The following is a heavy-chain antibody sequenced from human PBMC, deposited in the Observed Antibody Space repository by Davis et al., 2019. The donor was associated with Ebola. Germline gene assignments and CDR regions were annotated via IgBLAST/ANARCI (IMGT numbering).Heavy chain of an antibody. J-gene: IGHJ5*02. CDR1: GFTLSSYW. CDR2: IKQDGSEK. D-gene: IGHD3-10*01. Sequence: GESLKISCAASGFTLSSYWMSWVRQAPGKGLEWVATIKQDGSEKYYVDSVKGRFTISRDNAENSLYLQMNSLRVEDTAVYYCARGPGLWFGELPNWFDPWGQGTLVTVSS. V-gene: IGHV3-7*01. CDR3: ARGPGLWFGELPNWFDP.